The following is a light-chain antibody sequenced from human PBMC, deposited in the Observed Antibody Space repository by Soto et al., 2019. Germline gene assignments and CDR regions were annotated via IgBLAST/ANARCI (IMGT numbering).Light chain of an antibody. CDR1: SSDVGGYNY. V-gene: IGLV2-11*01. CDR2: DVS. Sequence: QSALTQPRSVSGSPGQSVTISCTGISSDVGGYNYVTWYQQHPDKAPKLMIYDVSKRPSGVPDRFSGSKSGNTASLTISGLQAEDEADYYCCSFAGSFILLFGGGTKLTVL. J-gene: IGLJ2*01. CDR3: CSFAGSFILL.